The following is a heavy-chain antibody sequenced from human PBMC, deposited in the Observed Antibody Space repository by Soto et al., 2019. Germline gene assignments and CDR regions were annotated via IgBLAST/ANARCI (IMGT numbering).Heavy chain of an antibody. V-gene: IGHV3-30*03. D-gene: IGHD6-13*01. CDR3: AIDVGQQLVLNYGMDV. CDR2: VSYDGNHK. Sequence: QVQLVESGGGVIQPGTSLSLSCGSSGFTFRSFGMYWVRQAPGKGLEWVAVVSYDGNHKYYADSVKGRFTVSRDNAKNMLYLQMNSLRGEDTAVYYCAIDVGQQLVLNYGMDVWGQGTTVTVSS. CDR1: GFTFRSFG. J-gene: IGHJ6*02.